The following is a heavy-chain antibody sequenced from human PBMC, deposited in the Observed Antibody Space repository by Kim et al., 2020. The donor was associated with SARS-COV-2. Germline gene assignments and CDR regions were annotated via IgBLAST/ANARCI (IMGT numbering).Heavy chain of an antibody. CDR3: ARKGGQGPFWSGYYSFDY. V-gene: IGHV1-69*13. Sequence: SVKVSCKASGGTFSSYAISWVRQAPGQGLEWMGGIIPIFGTANYAQKFQGRVTITADESTSTAYMELSSLRSEDTAVYYCARKGGQGPFWSGYYSFDYWGQGTLVTVSS. D-gene: IGHD3-3*01. J-gene: IGHJ4*02. CDR2: IIPIFGTA. CDR1: GGTFSSYA.